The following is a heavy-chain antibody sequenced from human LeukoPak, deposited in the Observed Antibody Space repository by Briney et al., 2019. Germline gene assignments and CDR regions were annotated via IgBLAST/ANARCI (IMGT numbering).Heavy chain of an antibody. Sequence: SGPGLLKPSQTLSLTCTVSGGSISSGGYYWSWIRQHPGKGLEWIGYIYYSGSTYYNPSLKSRVTISVDTSKNQFSLKLSSVTAADTAVYYCARTTNYYYYMDVWGKGTTVTVSS. V-gene: IGHV4-31*03. D-gene: IGHD4-17*01. CDR1: GGSISSGGYY. CDR3: ARTTNYYYYMDV. CDR2: IYYSGST. J-gene: IGHJ6*03.